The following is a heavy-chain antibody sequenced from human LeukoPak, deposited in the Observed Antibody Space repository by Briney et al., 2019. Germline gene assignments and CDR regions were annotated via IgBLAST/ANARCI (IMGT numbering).Heavy chain of an antibody. J-gene: IGHJ6*03. CDR2: TSYDGSKK. CDR3: ARVDRSDWNAYLYYLDV. V-gene: IGHV3-30*03. Sequence: GGSLRLSCAASGFIFSNYALHWVRQAPGKGLEWVALTSYDGSKKYYADSVKGRFTIPRENSKNTLYLQMNSLRAEDTAVYYCARVDRSDWNAYLYYLDVWGKGTTVTVSS. CDR1: GFIFSNYA. D-gene: IGHD1-1*01.